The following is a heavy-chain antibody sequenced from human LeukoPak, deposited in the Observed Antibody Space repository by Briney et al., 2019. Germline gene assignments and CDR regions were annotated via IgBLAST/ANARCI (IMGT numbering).Heavy chain of an antibody. CDR3: ARDREVGDGIDSFDI. Sequence: GGSLRLSCAASGFXVSSNFITWVRQAPGKGLKWVSVIYSGGSTYYAESVKGRFTISRDNSKNTLYLQMNSLRAEDTAVYYCARDREVGDGIDSFDIWGQGTMVTVSS. D-gene: IGHD1-26*01. V-gene: IGHV3-66*01. CDR1: GFXVSSNF. J-gene: IGHJ3*02. CDR2: IYSGGST.